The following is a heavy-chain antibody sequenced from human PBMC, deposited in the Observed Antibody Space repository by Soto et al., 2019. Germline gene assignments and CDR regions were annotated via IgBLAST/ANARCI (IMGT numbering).Heavy chain of an antibody. CDR2: VSDSGST. D-gene: IGHD6-13*01. Sequence: QVQLQESGPGLVKPSETLSLMCTVSGGSITNYYWSWIRQSPAKGLEWIGYVSDSGSTKYNPSLNSGVTISVDTSKNQFSLKLSSVTAADTAVYYCARGGRQQLIPTPISYKIDYWGQGTLVTVSS. J-gene: IGHJ4*02. CDR3: ARGGRQQLIPTPISYKIDY. CDR1: GGSITNYY. V-gene: IGHV4-59*12.